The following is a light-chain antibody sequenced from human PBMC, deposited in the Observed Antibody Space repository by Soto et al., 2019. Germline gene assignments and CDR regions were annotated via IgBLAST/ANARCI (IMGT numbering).Light chain of an antibody. CDR3: QQRSDWPPD. J-gene: IGKJ3*01. CDR1: QSVGNY. V-gene: IGKV3-11*01. Sequence: EIVLTHSPGTLSLSPGEIATLSCRASQSVGNYLAWFQQKPGQAPRLLIYDTFNRAPGIPARFRGSGSGTDFTLTISSLEPEDFAVYYCQQRSDWPPDFGPGTKVDIK. CDR2: DTF.